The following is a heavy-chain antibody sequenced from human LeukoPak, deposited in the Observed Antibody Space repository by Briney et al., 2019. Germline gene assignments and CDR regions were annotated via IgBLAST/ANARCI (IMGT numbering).Heavy chain of an antibody. J-gene: IGHJ5*02. CDR3: ARGVVPAAICCVDRNWFDP. V-gene: IGHV1-2*02. Sequence: ASVKVSCKASGYTFTGYYMHWVRQAPGQGLEWMGWINPNSGGTNYAQKFQGRVTMTRDTSISTAYMELSRLRSDDTAVYYCARGVVPAAICCVDRNWFDPWGQGTLVTVSS. D-gene: IGHD2-2*01. CDR1: GYTFTGYY. CDR2: INPNSGGT.